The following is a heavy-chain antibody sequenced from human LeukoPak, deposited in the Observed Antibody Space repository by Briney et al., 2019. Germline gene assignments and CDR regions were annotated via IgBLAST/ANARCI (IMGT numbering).Heavy chain of an antibody. Sequence: PSETLSLTCTVSGGSISSGNYYCNWIRQPAGKGLEWIGRIYTSGSTNYDPSLKSRVTISIDTSKNQFSLKLSSVTAADTAVYYCARDPSNTSGWKTWFDPWGQGTLVTVSS. V-gene: IGHV4-61*02. CDR3: ARDPSNTSGWKTWFDP. CDR2: IYTSGST. J-gene: IGHJ5*02. CDR1: GGSISSGNYY. D-gene: IGHD6-19*01.